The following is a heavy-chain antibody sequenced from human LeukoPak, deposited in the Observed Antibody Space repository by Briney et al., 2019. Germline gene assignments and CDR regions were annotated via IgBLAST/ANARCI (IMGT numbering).Heavy chain of an antibody. J-gene: IGHJ5*02. Sequence: ASVKVSCKASGYTFTSYYMPWVRQAPGQGLEWMGIINPSGGSTSYAQKFQGRVTMTRDTSTSTVYMELSSLRSEDTAVYYRARDPNPYSYGFVTRYWFDPWGQGTLVTVSS. CDR2: INPSGGST. CDR1: GYTFTSYY. V-gene: IGHV1-46*01. D-gene: IGHD5-18*01. CDR3: ARDPNPYSYGFVTRYWFDP.